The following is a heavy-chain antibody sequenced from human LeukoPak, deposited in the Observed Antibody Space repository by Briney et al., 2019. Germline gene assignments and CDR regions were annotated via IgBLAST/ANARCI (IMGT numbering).Heavy chain of an antibody. CDR1: GYTFTSYG. J-gene: IGHJ4*02. D-gene: IGHD3-16*01. V-gene: IGHV1-18*01. CDR2: ISAYNGNT. Sequence: GASVKVSCKASGYTFTSYGISWVRQAPGQGLEWMGWISAYNGNTKYAQKLQGRVTMTTDTSTSTAYMELRSLRSDDTAVYYCARERAQVYDYVWGSIPFDYWGQGTLVTVSS. CDR3: ARERAQVYDYVWGSIPFDY.